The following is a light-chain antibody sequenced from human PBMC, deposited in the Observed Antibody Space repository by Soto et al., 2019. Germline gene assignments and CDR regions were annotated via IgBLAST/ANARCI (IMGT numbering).Light chain of an antibody. CDR1: SSNIRSNT. Sequence: QSVLTQPPSTSGSPGQRVTISWSGSSSNIRSNTVSWCQQLPGTAPKPLISNNDQRPSGVPDRFSGSNSGSSASLAISGLQSEDEADYYCAAWNDSMIGYVFGTGTKATVL. J-gene: IGLJ1*01. CDR2: NND. CDR3: AAWNDSMIGYV. V-gene: IGLV1-44*01.